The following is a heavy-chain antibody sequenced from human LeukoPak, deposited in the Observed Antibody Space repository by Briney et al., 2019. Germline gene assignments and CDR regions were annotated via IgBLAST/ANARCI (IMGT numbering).Heavy chain of an antibody. CDR3: AIPATSIGRDV. J-gene: IGHJ6*02. D-gene: IGHD6-6*01. V-gene: IGHV3-21*01. CDR1: GFTFSSYS. Sequence: GGSLGLSCAASGFTFSSYSMNWVRQAPGKGLEWVSSISSSSSYIYYADSVKGRFTISRDNAKNSLYLQMNSLRAEDTAVYYCAIPATSIGRDVWGQGTTVTVSS. CDR2: ISSSSSYI.